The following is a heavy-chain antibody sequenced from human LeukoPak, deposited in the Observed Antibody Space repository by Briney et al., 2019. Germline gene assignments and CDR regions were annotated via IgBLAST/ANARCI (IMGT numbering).Heavy chain of an antibody. CDR3: ARGIVVAPAALFTDYMDV. CDR2: ISSSSSI. D-gene: IGHD2-2*01. Sequence: PGGSLRLSCAASGFTFSTYSMNWVRQAPGKGLEWVSSISSSSSIYYADSVKGRFTISKDNAKNSLYLQMNSLRAEDTAVYYCARGIVVAPAALFTDYMDVWGKGTTVTVSS. V-gene: IGHV3-21*01. CDR1: GFTFSTYS. J-gene: IGHJ6*03.